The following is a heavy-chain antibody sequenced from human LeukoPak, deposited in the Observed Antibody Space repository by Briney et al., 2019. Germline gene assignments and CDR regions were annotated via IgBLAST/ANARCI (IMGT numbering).Heavy chain of an antibody. Sequence: GGSLRLSCAASGFTFTSYAMNWVRQAPGKGLEWVSSISSSSRGINYADLVKGRFTISRDNAWNSLYLQMNSLRAEDTAVYYCARDSDSSGHYYMDYFDYWGQGALVTVSS. J-gene: IGHJ4*02. CDR1: GFTFTSYA. CDR2: ISSSSRGI. V-gene: IGHV3-21*01. D-gene: IGHD3-22*01. CDR3: ARDSDSSGHYYMDYFDY.